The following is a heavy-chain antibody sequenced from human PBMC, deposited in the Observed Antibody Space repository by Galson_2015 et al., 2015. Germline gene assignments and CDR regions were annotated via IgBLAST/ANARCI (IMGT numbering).Heavy chain of an antibody. CDR2: IIPILGIA. V-gene: IGHV1-69*04. Sequence: SVKVSCKASGGTFSSYAISWVRLAPGQGLEWMGRIIPILGIANYAQKFQGRVTITADKSTSTAYMELSSLRSEDTAVYYCARDRIYGRCFDYWGQGTLVTVSS. D-gene: IGHD4-17*01. J-gene: IGHJ4*02. CDR1: GGTFSSYA. CDR3: ARDRIYGRCFDY.